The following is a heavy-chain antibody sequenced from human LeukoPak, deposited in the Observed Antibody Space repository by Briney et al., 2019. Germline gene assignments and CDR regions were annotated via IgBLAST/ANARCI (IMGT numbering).Heavy chain of an antibody. Sequence: ASVKVSCKASGGTFSSYAISWVRQAPGQGLEWMGGIIPIFGTANYAQKFQGRVTITADESTSTAYMKLSSLRSEDTAVYYCARARAAGTLVWFDPWGQGTLVTVSS. D-gene: IGHD6-13*01. CDR2: IIPIFGTA. V-gene: IGHV1-69*01. J-gene: IGHJ5*02. CDR1: GGTFSSYA. CDR3: ARARAAGTLVWFDP.